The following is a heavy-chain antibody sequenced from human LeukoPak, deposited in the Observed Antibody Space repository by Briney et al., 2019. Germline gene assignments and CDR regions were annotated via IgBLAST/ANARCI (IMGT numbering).Heavy chain of an antibody. CDR3: AKADTIAVAGTIDY. Sequence: GRSLRLSCAASGFTFDDYAMHWVRQAPGKGLEWVSGISWNSGSIGYSDSVKGRFTISRANAKNSLYLQMNSLRAEDMALYYCAKADTIAVAGTIDYWGQGTLVTVSS. V-gene: IGHV3-9*03. CDR1: GFTFDDYA. D-gene: IGHD6-19*01. CDR2: ISWNSGSI. J-gene: IGHJ4*02.